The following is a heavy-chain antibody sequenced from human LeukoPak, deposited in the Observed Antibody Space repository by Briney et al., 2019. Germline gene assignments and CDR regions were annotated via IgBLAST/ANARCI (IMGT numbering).Heavy chain of an antibody. J-gene: IGHJ4*02. D-gene: IGHD3-22*01. CDR2: ISYNGSNK. CDR1: GFTFSSYG. Sequence: GSLRLSCPASGFTFSSYGMHWVRQAPGKGWERVAVISYNGSNKYYADSVKGRFTISRENSKNTLYLQMDSLRAEDTAVYYCAKDPYYYDSSGYYDYWGQGTLVTVSS. CDR3: AKDPYYYDSSGYYDY. V-gene: IGHV3-30*18.